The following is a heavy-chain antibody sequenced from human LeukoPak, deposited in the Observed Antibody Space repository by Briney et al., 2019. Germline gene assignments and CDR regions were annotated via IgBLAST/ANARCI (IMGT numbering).Heavy chain of an antibody. CDR3: AREGRFAAYEPDY. V-gene: IGHV1-18*01. D-gene: IGHD3-10*01. Sequence: ASVKVSCKASGLTFSNYGITWVRQAPGQGLEWVGWISAYDGNTDYAQKFQGRVTMTTDTSTSTAHMELRSLRYDDTAVYYCAREGRFAAYEPDYWGQGTLVTVSS. CDR1: GLTFSNYG. J-gene: IGHJ4*02. CDR2: ISAYDGNT.